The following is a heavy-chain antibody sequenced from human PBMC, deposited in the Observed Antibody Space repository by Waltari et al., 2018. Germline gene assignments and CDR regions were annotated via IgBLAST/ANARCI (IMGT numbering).Heavy chain of an antibody. CDR3: ARHAPRIAVALTYFDY. V-gene: IGHV5-51*01. CDR1: GYSFTSYW. CDR2: SYPGDSDT. J-gene: IGHJ4*02. D-gene: IGHD6-19*01. Sequence: EVQLVQSGAEVKKPGESLKISCKGSGYSFTSYWIGWVRQMPGKGLEWMGISYPGDSDTRYSPSFQGQVTISADKSISTAYLQWSSLKASDTAMYYCARHAPRIAVALTYFDYWGQGTLVTVSS.